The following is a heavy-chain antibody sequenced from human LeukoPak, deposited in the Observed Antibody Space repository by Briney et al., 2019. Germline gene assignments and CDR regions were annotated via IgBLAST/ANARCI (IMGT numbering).Heavy chain of an antibody. CDR3: AREVIAAHNWFDP. CDR2: FYTSGST. D-gene: IGHD6-6*01. J-gene: IGHJ5*02. CDR1: GGSISSGSYS. Sequence: SETLSLTCTVSGGSISSGSYSWSWIRQPAGKGLEWIGRFYTSGSTNYNPSLKSRVTISVDTSKNQFSLKLSSVIAADTAVYYCAREVIAAHNWFDPWGQGTLVTVSS. V-gene: IGHV4-61*02.